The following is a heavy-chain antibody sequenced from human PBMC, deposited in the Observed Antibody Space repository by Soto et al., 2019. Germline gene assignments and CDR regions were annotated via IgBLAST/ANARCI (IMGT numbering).Heavy chain of an antibody. CDR2: ISGSGGST. CDR3: AKDGDSSGYYLYYFDY. V-gene: IGHV3-23*01. J-gene: IGHJ4*02. CDR1: GFTFSSYA. D-gene: IGHD3-22*01. Sequence: GGSLRPSCAASGFTFSSYAMSWVRQAPGKGLEWVSAISGSGGSTYYADSVKGRFTISRDNSKNTLYLQMNSLRAEDTAVYYCAKDGDSSGYYLYYFDYWGQGTLVTVSS.